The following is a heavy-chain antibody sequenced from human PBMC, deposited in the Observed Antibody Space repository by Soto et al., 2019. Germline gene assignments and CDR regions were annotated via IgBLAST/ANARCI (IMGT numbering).Heavy chain of an antibody. CDR3: VKDFGEDYDFWSGYFAPFTHGYYYYGMDV. CDR1: GFTFSSYA. CDR2: ISSNGGST. Sequence: PGGSLRLSCSASGFTFSSYAMHWFRQAPGKGLEYVSAISSNGGSTYYADSVKGRFTISRDNSKNTLYLQMSSLRAEDTAVYYCVKDFGEDYDFWSGYFAPFTHGYYYYGMDVWGPATTVTVSS. V-gene: IGHV3-64D*08. J-gene: IGHJ6*02. D-gene: IGHD3-3*01.